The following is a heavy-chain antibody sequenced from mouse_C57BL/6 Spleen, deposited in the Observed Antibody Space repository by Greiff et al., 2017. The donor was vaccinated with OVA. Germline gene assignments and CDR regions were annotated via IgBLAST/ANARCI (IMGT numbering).Heavy chain of an antibody. J-gene: IGHJ2*01. V-gene: IGHV5-16*01. D-gene: IGHD1-1*02. CDR3: AREGGNGYFDY. Sequence: EVMLVESEGGLVQPGSSMKLSCTASGFTFSDYYMAWVRQVPEKGLEWVANINYDGSSTYYLDSLKSRFIISRDNAKNILYLQMSSLKSEDTATYYCAREGGNGYFDYWGQGTTLTVSS. CDR1: GFTFSDYY. CDR2: INYDGSST.